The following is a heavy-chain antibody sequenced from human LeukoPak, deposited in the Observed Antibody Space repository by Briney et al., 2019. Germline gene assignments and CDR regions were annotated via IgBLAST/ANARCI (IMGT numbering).Heavy chain of an antibody. CDR3: AAIEGLYCSGGSCYGSY. V-gene: IGHV1-69*13. J-gene: IGHJ4*02. CDR1: GGTFSSYA. D-gene: IGHD2-15*01. CDR2: IIPIFGTA. Sequence: VASVKVSCKASGGTFSSYAISWVRQAPGQGLEWMGGIIPIFGTANYAQKFQGRVTITADESTSTAYMELSSLRSEDTAVYYCAAIEGLYCSGGSCYGSYWGQGTLVTVSS.